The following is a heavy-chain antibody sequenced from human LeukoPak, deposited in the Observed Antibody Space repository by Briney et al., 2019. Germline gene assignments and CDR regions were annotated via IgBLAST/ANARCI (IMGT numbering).Heavy chain of an antibody. V-gene: IGHV3-48*01. D-gene: IGHD3-22*01. Sequence: PGGSLRLSCAASGFTFSSYSMNWVRQAPGKGLEWVSYITSSSSTIYYADSVKGRFTISRDNAKNSLYLQMNSLRAEDTAVYYCARNYDSSGYYPDYRGQGTLVTVSS. CDR1: GFTFSSYS. CDR2: ITSSSSTI. CDR3: ARNYDSSGYYPDY. J-gene: IGHJ4*02.